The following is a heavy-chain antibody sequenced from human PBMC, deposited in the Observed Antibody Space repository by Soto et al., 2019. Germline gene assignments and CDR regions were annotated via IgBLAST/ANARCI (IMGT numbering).Heavy chain of an antibody. CDR2: IIPIFGTA. D-gene: IGHD1-1*01. Sequence: SVKVSCKASGGTFSSYAISWVRQAPGQGLEWMGGIIPIFGTANYAQKFQGRVTITADESTSTAYMELSSLRSEDTAVYYCARGRLEEELWFDPWGQGTLVTVSS. V-gene: IGHV1-69*13. CDR1: GGTFSSYA. CDR3: ARGRLEEELWFDP. J-gene: IGHJ5*02.